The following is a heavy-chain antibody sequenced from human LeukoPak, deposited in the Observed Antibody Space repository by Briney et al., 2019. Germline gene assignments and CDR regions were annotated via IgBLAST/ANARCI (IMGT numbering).Heavy chain of an antibody. Sequence: GASVKVSCKASGGTFSSYAISWVRQAPGQGLEWMGGIIPIFATATYAQKFQGRVTITADESTSTAYMELSSLRSEDTAVYYCAKAPHRELRFFDWSGNWYFDLWGRGTPVTVSS. CDR3: AKAPHRELRFFDWSGNWYFDL. J-gene: IGHJ2*01. CDR2: IIPIFATA. D-gene: IGHD3-9*01. CDR1: GGTFSSYA. V-gene: IGHV1-69*13.